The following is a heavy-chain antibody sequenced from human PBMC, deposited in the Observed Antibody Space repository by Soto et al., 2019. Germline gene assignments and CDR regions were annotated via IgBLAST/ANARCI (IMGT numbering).Heavy chain of an antibody. V-gene: IGHV5-10-1*01. CDR2: IDPDDSYT. Sequence: GESLKISCKGSGYSLTNYWIHWVRQMAGKGLEWMGRIDPDDSYTNYSPSFQGHVTISVDKSISTAYLQWSSLQASDTAIYYCARLPPPTYCSGSTCSGYWGQGTLVTVSS. D-gene: IGHD2-15*01. J-gene: IGHJ4*02. CDR3: ARLPPPTYCSGSTCSGY. CDR1: GYSLTNYW.